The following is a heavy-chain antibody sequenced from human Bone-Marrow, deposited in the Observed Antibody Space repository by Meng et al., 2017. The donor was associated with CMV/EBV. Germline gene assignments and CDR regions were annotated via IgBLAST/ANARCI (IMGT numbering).Heavy chain of an antibody. CDR3: ARDHYYDSSGYASY. J-gene: IGHJ4*02. V-gene: IGHV3-48*03. Sequence: GESLKISCAASGFTFSSYEMNWVRQAPGKGLEWVSYISSSGSTIYYADSVKGRFTISRDNAKNSLYLQMNSLRAEDTAVYYCARDHYYDSSGYASYWDQGTLVTVAS. CDR2: ISSSGSTI. D-gene: IGHD3-22*01. CDR1: GFTFSSYE.